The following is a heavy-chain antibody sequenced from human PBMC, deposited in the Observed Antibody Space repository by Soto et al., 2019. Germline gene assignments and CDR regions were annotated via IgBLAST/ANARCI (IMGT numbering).Heavy chain of an antibody. V-gene: IGHV4-34*01. D-gene: IGHD6-19*01. CDR3: GRSGKQWLDKPPPAY. Sequence: LQILSHRCGVYGGSCVGYYWSWISKHPGKGLEWIGEINHSGSTNYNPSLKSRVTISVDTSKNQFSLKLSSVTAADTAVYYCGRSGKQWLDKPPPAYWGQGTLVTVSS. CDR1: GGSCVGYY. CDR2: INHSGST. J-gene: IGHJ4*02.